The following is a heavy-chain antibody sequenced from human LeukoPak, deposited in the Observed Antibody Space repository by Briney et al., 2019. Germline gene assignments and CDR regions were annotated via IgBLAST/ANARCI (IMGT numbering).Heavy chain of an antibody. D-gene: IGHD1-26*01. CDR3: AKGIEWEQLIAFDY. CDR1: GFTFSSYA. V-gene: IGHV3-23*01. Sequence: PGVSLRLSCAASGFTFSSYAMSWVRQAPGKGLEWVSAISGSGGSTYYADSVKGRFTISRDNSKNTLYLQMNSLRAEDTAVYYCAKGIEWEQLIAFDYWGQGTLVTVSS. CDR2: ISGSGGST. J-gene: IGHJ4*02.